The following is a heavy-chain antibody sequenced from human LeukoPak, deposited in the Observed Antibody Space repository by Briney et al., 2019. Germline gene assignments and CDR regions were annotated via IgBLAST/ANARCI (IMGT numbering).Heavy chain of an antibody. Sequence: GGSLRLSCAASGFTFSYSYMYWIRQAPGKGLEWVSYISTSGSTIYYADSVKGRFTISRDNAKNSLYLQMNSLRAEDTALYYCARDLTRNVFDSWGQGTLVTVSS. D-gene: IGHD4-11*01. J-gene: IGHJ4*02. CDR1: GFTFSYSY. V-gene: IGHV3-11*01. CDR2: ISTSGSTI. CDR3: ARDLTRNVFDS.